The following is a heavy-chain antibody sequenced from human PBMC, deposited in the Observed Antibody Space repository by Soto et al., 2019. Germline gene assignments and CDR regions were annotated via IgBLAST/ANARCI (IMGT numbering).Heavy chain of an antibody. CDR2: ISSSGSTI. CDR1: GFTFSDYY. CDR3: ASSSQDLYYYDSSGQGDY. V-gene: IGHV3-11*01. Sequence: GSLRLSCAASGFTFSDYYMSWIRQAPGKGLEWVSYISSSGSTIYYADSVKGRFTISRDNAKNSLYLQMNSLRAEDTAVYYCASSSQDLYYYDSSGQGDYWGQGTLVTVSS. D-gene: IGHD3-22*01. J-gene: IGHJ4*02.